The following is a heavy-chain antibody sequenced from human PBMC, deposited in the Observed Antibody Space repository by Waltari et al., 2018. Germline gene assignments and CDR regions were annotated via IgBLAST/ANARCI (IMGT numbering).Heavy chain of an antibody. V-gene: IGHV1-24*01. Sequence: VSGYTLTDLSMHWVRQAPGKGLEWMGGFDPEDVETIYAQKFQGRVTITRDTSASTAYMELSSLRSEDTAVYYCARLASGYSSGSDWYFDLWGRGTLVTVSS. CDR1: GYTLTDLS. J-gene: IGHJ2*01. CDR2: FDPEDVET. D-gene: IGHD6-19*01. CDR3: ARLASGYSSGSDWYFDL.